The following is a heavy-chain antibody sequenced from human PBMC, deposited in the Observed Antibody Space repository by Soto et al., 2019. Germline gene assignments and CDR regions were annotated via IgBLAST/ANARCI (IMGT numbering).Heavy chain of an antibody. CDR3: ARGYCSAVGCYVHYYYGFDV. D-gene: IGHD2-15*01. CDR1: GFTFRNYA. CDR2: ISSNGGSA. V-gene: IGHV3-23*01. J-gene: IGHJ6*02. Sequence: RGSLRLSCAAAGFTFRNYAMSWVRQAPGKGLELVSSISSNGGSAYYADSVKGRFTISRDNSKNTLYLQMNSLRADDTAVYYCARGYCSAVGCYVHYYYGFDVWGQGTTVTVSS.